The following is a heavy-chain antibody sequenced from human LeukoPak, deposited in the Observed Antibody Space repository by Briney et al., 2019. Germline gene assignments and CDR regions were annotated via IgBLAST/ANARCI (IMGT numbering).Heavy chain of an antibody. CDR1: GFTFSSSW. J-gene: IGHJ4*02. CDR2: IKLDGSEE. CDR3: ARDQVGDFDY. Sequence: PGGSLRLSCAASGFTFSSSWVSWVRQAPGKGLEWVANIKLDGSEEYYVDSVKGRFTISRDNAKNSLYLQMNSLRAEDTAVYFCARDQVGDFDYWGQGTLVTVSS. V-gene: IGHV3-7*01. D-gene: IGHD1-26*01.